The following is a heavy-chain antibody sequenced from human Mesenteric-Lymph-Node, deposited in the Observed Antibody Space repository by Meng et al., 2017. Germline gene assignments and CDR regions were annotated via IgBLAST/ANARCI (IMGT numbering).Heavy chain of an antibody. CDR3: TTLYGDSIS. D-gene: IGHD4-17*01. V-gene: IGHV4-4*02. CDR2: IYHSGRT. J-gene: IGHJ4*02. Sequence: LLEAGPGLVKPSQTLSLTCTVSGGYIRNNQWWSWVRQAPGKGLEWIGEIYHSGRTNYNPSVKSRVSMSVDKSQNHCSLRLSSVTAADTAVYYCTTLYGDSISWGQGTLVTVSS. CDR1: GGYIRNNQW.